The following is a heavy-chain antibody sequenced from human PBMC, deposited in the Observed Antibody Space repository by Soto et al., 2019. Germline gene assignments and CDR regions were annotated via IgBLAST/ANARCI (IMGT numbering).Heavy chain of an antibody. CDR3: ANSAELGY. V-gene: IGHV3-30*18. Sequence: GGSLRLSCAASGVTFSSYGMHWVRQAPGKGLEWVAVISYDGSNKYYADSVKGRFTISRDNSKNTLYLQMNSLRAEDTAVYYCANSAELGYWGQGTLVTVSS. CDR1: GVTFSSYG. D-gene: IGHD1-1*01. J-gene: IGHJ4*02. CDR2: ISYDGSNK.